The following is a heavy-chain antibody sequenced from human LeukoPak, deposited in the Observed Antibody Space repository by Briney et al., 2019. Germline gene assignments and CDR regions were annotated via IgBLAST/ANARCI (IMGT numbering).Heavy chain of an antibody. J-gene: IGHJ4*02. CDR2: ITGSGATT. CDR1: QFTFSSSG. CDR3: AKMQGYFDY. Sequence: GGSLRLSCAASQFTFSSSGMAWVRQSPEKGLEWVSAITGSGATTYYTDSEKGRFTISRDNSKSTVSLQMNSLRAEDTAIYYCAKMQGYFDYWGQGALVTVSS. V-gene: IGHV3-23*01.